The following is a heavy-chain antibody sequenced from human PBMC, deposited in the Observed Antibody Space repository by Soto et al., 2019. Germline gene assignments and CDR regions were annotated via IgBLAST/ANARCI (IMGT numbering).Heavy chain of an antibody. CDR2: INHSGST. Sequence: SETLSLTCAVCGGSFIGYYWSWIRQPAVKGLEWIVEINHSGSTNYNPSLKSRVTISVDTSKNQFSLKLSSVTAADTAVYYCARQVLRYFDWLSSADGMDVWGQGTTVTVSS. J-gene: IGHJ6*02. CDR3: ARQVLRYFDWLSSADGMDV. D-gene: IGHD3-9*01. V-gene: IGHV4-34*01. CDR1: GGSFIGYY.